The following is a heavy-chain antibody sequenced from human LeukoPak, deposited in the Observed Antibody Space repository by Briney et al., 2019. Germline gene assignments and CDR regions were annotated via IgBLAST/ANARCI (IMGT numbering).Heavy chain of an antibody. CDR3: ATRITMVRGVIINGRWFDP. J-gene: IGHJ5*02. CDR2: FDPEDGET. D-gene: IGHD3-10*01. V-gene: IGHV1-24*01. Sequence: ASVKVSCKASGGTFSSYAISWVRQAPGQGLEWMGGFDPEDGETIYAQKFQGRVTMTEDTSTDTAYMELSSLRSEDTAVYYCATRITMVRGVIINGRWFDPWGQGTLVTVSS. CDR1: GGTFSSYA.